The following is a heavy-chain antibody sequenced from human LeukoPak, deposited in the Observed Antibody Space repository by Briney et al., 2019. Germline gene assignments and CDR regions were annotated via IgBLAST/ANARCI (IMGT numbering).Heavy chain of an antibody. Sequence: ASVEVSCKASGYTFTTYGISWVRQAPGQGLEWMGWISGYNGNTNYAQKFQGRITITTETSTSTAYMELRSLRSDDTAVYYCARSDISIVRGAMVWGQGTLVIVSS. V-gene: IGHV1-18*01. J-gene: IGHJ4*02. CDR3: ARSDISIVRGAMV. CDR1: GYTFTTYG. CDR2: ISGYNGNT. D-gene: IGHD3-10*01.